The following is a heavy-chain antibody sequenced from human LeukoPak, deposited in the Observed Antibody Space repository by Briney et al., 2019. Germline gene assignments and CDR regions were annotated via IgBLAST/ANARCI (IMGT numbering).Heavy chain of an antibody. Sequence: GGSLRLSCAASGFTFSTYAMTWVRQAPGKGLEWVSVISGSGDKTYYADSVKGRFTTSRDNFKNTLYLQMNSLKTEDTAVYYCTTDTWIQLWLFDYWGQGTLVTVSS. V-gene: IGHV3-23*01. D-gene: IGHD5-18*01. J-gene: IGHJ4*02. CDR3: TTDTWIQLWLFDY. CDR2: ISGSGDKT. CDR1: GFTFSTYA.